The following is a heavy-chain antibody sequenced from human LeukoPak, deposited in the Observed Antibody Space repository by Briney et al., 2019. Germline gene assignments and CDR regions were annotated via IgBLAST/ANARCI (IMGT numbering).Heavy chain of an antibody. CDR3: AKEGVYSSSWYGNWYFDL. Sequence: GGSLRLSCAASGFTFGSYAMSWVRQAPGKGLEWVSAISGSGGSTYYADSVKGRFTISRDNSKNTLYLQMNSLRAEDTAVYYCAKEGVYSSSWYGNWYFDLWGRGTLVTVSS. CDR2: ISGSGGST. D-gene: IGHD6-13*01. J-gene: IGHJ2*01. V-gene: IGHV3-23*01. CDR1: GFTFGSYA.